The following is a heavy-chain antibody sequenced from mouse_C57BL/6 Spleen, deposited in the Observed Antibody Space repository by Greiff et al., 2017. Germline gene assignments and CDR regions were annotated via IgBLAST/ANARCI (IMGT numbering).Heavy chain of an antibody. V-gene: IGHV5-15*01. Sequence: EVQVVESGGGLVQPGGSLKLSCAASGFTFSDYGMAWVRQAPRKGPEWVAFISNLAYSIYYADTVTGRFTISRENAKNTLYLEMSSLRSEDTAMYYCARHRDSNYGDWYFDVWGTGTTVTVSS. D-gene: IGHD2-5*01. CDR3: ARHRDSNYGDWYFDV. J-gene: IGHJ1*03. CDR1: GFTFSDYG. CDR2: ISNLAYSI.